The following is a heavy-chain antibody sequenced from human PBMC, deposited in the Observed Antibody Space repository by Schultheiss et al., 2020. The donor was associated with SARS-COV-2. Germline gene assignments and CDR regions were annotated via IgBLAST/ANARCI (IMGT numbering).Heavy chain of an antibody. CDR2: IYYSGST. V-gene: IGHV4-39*07. J-gene: IGHJ6*02. CDR1: GGSISSSSYY. D-gene: IGHD6-6*01. Sequence: SQTLSLTCTVSGGSISSSSYYWGWIRQPPGKGLEWIGSIYYSGSTYYNPSLKSRVTISVDTSKNQFSLKLSSVTAADTAVYYCARVGQLVRYYYGMDVWGQGTTVTVSS. CDR3: ARVGQLVRYYYGMDV.